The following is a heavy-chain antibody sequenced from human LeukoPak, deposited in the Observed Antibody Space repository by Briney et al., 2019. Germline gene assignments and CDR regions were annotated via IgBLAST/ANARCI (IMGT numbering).Heavy chain of an antibody. D-gene: IGHD5-18*01. Sequence: ASVKVSCKASGYTFTKYYMFWVRQAPGQGLEWMGRINPSSGGTDYAQKFKGRVTMTRDTSTSTVYMELSSLRSEDTAVYYCARDTAMDPSFDYWGQGTLVTVSS. J-gene: IGHJ4*02. V-gene: IGHV1-2*06. CDR3: ARDTAMDPSFDY. CDR2: INPSSGGT. CDR1: GYTFTKYY.